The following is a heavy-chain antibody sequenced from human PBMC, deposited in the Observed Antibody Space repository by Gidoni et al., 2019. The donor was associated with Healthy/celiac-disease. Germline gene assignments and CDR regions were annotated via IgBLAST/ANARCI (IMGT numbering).Heavy chain of an antibody. D-gene: IGHD1-26*01. V-gene: IGHV4-38-2*02. CDR2: IYHSGGT. CDR1: GYSISSGYY. CDR3: ASWVGAYDY. J-gene: IGHJ4*02. Sequence: QVQLQESGPGLVKPSETLSLTCTVSGYSISSGYYWGWIRQPPGKGLEWIGSIYHSGGTSYNPSLKSRVTISVDTSKNQFSLKLSSVTAADTAVYYCASWVGAYDYWGQGTLVTVSS.